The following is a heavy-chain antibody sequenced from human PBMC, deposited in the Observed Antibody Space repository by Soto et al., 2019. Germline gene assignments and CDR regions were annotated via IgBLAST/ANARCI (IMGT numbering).Heavy chain of an antibody. CDR2: IIPIFGTA. CDR1: GVTFSSYA. J-gene: IGHJ5*02. Sequence: SVKVSCKASGVTFSSYAISWVRQAPGQGLEWMGGIIPIFGTANYAQKFQGRVTITADESTSTAYMELSSLRSEDTAVYYCARDRVAAASWFDPWGQGTLVTVSS. CDR3: ARDRVAAASWFDP. D-gene: IGHD6-13*01. V-gene: IGHV1-69*13.